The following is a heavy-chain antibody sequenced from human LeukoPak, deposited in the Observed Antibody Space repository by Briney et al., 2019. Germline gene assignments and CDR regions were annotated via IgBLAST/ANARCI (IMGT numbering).Heavy chain of an antibody. J-gene: IGHJ4*02. D-gene: IGHD1-26*01. V-gene: IGHV1-2*06. Sequence: AAVKVSCKASRYTFTQYIIHWVRQGPGQGLEWMGRIRSDSGNTEYAQRFQGRVTMTRDTSITSVYMELHSLTFDDAAVYYCARDLSSTPNWELDYWGPGALVTVSS. CDR2: IRSDSGNT. CDR3: ARDLSSTPNWELDY. CDR1: RYTFTQYI.